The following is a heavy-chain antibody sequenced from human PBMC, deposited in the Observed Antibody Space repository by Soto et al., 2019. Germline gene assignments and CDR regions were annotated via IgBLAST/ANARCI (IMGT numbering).Heavy chain of an antibody. CDR2: IDWDDDK. D-gene: IGHD3-10*01. J-gene: IGHJ5*02. CDR1: GFSLSTSGMR. CDR3: ARIRPGVNWFDP. Sequence: SGPTLVNPTQTLTLTCTFSGFSLSTSGMRVSWIRQPPGKALEWLARIDWDDDKFYSTSLKSRLTISKDTSKSQVVLTMTNMDPVDTATYYCARIRPGVNWFDPWGQGTLVTVAS. V-gene: IGHV2-70*04.